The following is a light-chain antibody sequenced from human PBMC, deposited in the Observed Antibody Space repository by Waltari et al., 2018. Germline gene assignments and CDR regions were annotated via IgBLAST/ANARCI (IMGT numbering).Light chain of an antibody. V-gene: IGKV3-20*01. CDR1: QSGSSTY. CDR2: GAS. Sequence: EIVLTQSPGTLTWSPGERATLSCRASQSGSSTYLAWYQLKPGQAPRLLIYGASSRATGIPDRFSGSGSGTDFTRTISRLEPEDFALYYCQQYGRSPLTFGGGTKVQIK. J-gene: IGKJ4*01. CDR3: QQYGRSPLT.